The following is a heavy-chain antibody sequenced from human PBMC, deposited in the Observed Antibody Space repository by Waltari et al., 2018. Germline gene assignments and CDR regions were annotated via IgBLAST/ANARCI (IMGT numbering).Heavy chain of an antibody. V-gene: IGHV5-10-1*03. Sequence: EVQLVQSGAEMKKPGESLRISCRGSGYNFTNSWISWVRQMPGKGLGWMGRIDPTDFYTEYSPSLQGHVTISTDKSISTAYLQWGSLKPSDTAMYYCARHVIGEDSWGQGTLVTVSS. D-gene: IGHD4-17*01. CDR3: ARHVIGEDS. J-gene: IGHJ4*02. CDR2: IDPTDFYT. CDR1: GYNFTNSW.